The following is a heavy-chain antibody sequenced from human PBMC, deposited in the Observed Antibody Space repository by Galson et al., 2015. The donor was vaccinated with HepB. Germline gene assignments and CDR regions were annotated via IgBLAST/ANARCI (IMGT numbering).Heavy chain of an antibody. V-gene: IGHV3-23*01. D-gene: IGHD2-2*01. CDR3: ARDRGGYQIELDY. J-gene: IGHJ4*02. CDR1: GFTFSSYA. CDR2: ISGRGGST. Sequence: SLRLSCAASGFTFSSYAMTWVRQAPGKGLEGVSAISGRGGSTDYADSVKGRFTISRDNSKNTVYLQMNSLRAEDTAVYYCARDRGGYQIELDYWGQGTLVTVSS.